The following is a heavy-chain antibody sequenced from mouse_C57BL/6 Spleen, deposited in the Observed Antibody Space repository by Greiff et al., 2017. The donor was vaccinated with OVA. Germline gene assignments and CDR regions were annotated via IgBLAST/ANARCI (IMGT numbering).Heavy chain of an antibody. CDR3: ARTGKGANWYFDV. V-gene: IGHV1-64*01. CDR2: IHPNSGST. CDR1: GYTFTSYW. J-gene: IGHJ1*03. D-gene: IGHD4-1*01. Sequence: VQLQQPGAELVKPGASVKLSCKASGYTFTSYWMHWVKQRPGQGLEWIGMIHPNSGSTNYKEKFKSKATLTVDKSSSTAYMQLSSLTSEDSAVYYCARTGKGANWYFDVWGTGTTVTVSS.